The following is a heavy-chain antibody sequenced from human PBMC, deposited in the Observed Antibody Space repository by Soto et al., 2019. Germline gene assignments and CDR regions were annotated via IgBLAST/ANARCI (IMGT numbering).Heavy chain of an antibody. J-gene: IGHJ6*02. CDR3: ARAPKGSSSWWGRSRYYYGMDV. D-gene: IGHD6-13*01. CDR2: INPNSGGT. Sequence: GASVKVSCKASGYTFTCYYMHWARQSPGQGLEWMGWINPNSGGTNYAQKFQGWVTMTRDTSISTAYMELSRLRSDDTAVYYCARAPKGSSSWWGRSRYYYGMDVWGQGTTVTVSS. CDR1: GYTFTCYY. V-gene: IGHV1-2*04.